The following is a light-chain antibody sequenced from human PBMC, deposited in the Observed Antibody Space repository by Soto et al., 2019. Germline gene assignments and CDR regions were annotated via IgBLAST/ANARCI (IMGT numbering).Light chain of an antibody. CDR2: AAS. Sequence: DIQMTQSPSSLSASVGDRVTITWRASQGISNYLAWYQQKPGKVPKLLIYAASTLQSGVPSRFSCSGSVTDFTLTISSLQPEDVATYYCQKYNSAPPYTFGQGTKLEIK. J-gene: IGKJ2*01. CDR1: QGISNY. V-gene: IGKV1-27*01. CDR3: QKYNSAPPYT.